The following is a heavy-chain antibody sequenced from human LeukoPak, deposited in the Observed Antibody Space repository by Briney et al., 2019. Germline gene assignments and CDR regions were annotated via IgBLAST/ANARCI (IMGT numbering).Heavy chain of an antibody. CDR3: ARGNYVYYYGMDV. CDR1: GGSISTYY. Sequence: PSETLSLTCTVSGGSISTYYWSWIRQPPAKGLDDIGHIYYSGSTNYNPSLNSRVTISLDTDKNQFSLKLSSVTAADTAVYYCARGNYVYYYGMDVWGQGTTVTVSS. D-gene: IGHD4-11*01. J-gene: IGHJ6*02. CDR2: IYYSGST. V-gene: IGHV4-59*01.